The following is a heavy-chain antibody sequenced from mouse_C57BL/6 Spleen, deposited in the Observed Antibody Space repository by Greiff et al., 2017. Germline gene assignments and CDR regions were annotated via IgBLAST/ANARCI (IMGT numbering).Heavy chain of an antibody. D-gene: IGHD1-1*01. CDR1: GYTFTSYW. Sequence: QVQLQQPGAELVKPGASVKMSCKASGYTFTSYWITWVKQRPGQGLEWIGDIYPGSGSTYYTEKFKSKATLTVDTSSSTAYMQLSSLTSEDSAVYYCARRHYYGSSYLYFDVWGTGTTVTVSS. V-gene: IGHV1-55*01. CDR2: IYPGSGST. CDR3: ARRHYYGSSYLYFDV. J-gene: IGHJ1*03.